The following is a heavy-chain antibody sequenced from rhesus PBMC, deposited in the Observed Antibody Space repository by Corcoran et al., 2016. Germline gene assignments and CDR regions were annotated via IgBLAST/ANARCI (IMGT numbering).Heavy chain of an antibody. CDR2: IYANSAST. V-gene: IGHV4-73*01. Sequence: QVQLQQWGEGLVKPSETLSLTCAVYGGSISAYHYWSWIRQPPGKGLEWIGHIYANSASTNYNPSLKNRVTISKDTSKNQFSLKLTSVTDADTAVYYCARGGTGGLDSWGQGVVVTVSS. J-gene: IGHJ6*01. CDR3: ARGGTGGLDS. CDR1: GGSISAYHY. D-gene: IGHD5-24*01.